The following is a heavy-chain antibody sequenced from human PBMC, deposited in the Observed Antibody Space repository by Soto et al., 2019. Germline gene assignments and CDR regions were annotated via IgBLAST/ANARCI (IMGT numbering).Heavy chain of an antibody. CDR3: ARPYSSTWYFGMDV. D-gene: IGHD6-13*01. CDR2: INPNSGGT. V-gene: IGHV1-2*02. CDR1: GYTFTDYY. J-gene: IGHJ6*02. Sequence: QVQLVQSGAEVKKPGASMKVSCKASGYTFTDYYIHWVRQAPGQGLEGMGWINPNSGGTIYAQNFQGRVTMTTDTSISTAYMEVSRLRSDDTAVYYCARPYSSTWYFGMDVWGQGTTVIVSS.